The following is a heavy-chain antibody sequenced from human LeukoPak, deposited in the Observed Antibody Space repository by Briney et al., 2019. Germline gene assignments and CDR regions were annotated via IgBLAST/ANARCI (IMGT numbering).Heavy chain of an antibody. V-gene: IGHV1-69*13. Sequence: SVKVSCKASGGTFSSYAISWVRQAPGQGLEWMGGIIPIFGTANYAQKFQGRVTITADESTSTAYMELSSLRSEDTAVYYCATIPPEGPYYYYYGMDVWGKGTTVTVSS. J-gene: IGHJ6*04. CDR1: GGTFSSYA. CDR3: ATIPPEGPYYYYYGMDV. CDR2: IIPIFGTA.